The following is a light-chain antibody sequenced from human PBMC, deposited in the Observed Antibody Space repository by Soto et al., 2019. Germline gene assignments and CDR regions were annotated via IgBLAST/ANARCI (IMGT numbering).Light chain of an antibody. Sequence: EIVMTQSPATLSVSPGDRATLSCRASQSVSSNLAWYQQKPGQAPRLLIYGASTRATGIPARFSGSGSGIEFTLTISSLQSEDFAVYYCQQYNNWPVTFGGGTKVEIK. CDR1: QSVSSN. J-gene: IGKJ4*01. V-gene: IGKV3-15*01. CDR3: QQYNNWPVT. CDR2: GAS.